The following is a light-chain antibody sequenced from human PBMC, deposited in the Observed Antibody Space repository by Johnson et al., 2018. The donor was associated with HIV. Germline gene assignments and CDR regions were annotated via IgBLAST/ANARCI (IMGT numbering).Light chain of an antibody. J-gene: IGLJ1*01. CDR2: ENN. V-gene: IGLV1-51*02. CDR1: SSNIGNNY. CDR3: GTWDGSLSAGV. Sequence: QSALTQPPSVSAAPGQKVTISCSGSSSNIGNNYVSWYQQLPGTAPKLLIYENNKRPSEIPDRFSGSKSGTSATLGITGLQTGDEADYYCGTWDGSLSAGVFGTGTKVTVL.